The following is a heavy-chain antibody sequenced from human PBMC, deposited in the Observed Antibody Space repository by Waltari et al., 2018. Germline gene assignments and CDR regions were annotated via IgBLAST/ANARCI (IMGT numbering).Heavy chain of an antibody. CDR1: GEPISNDDSRWTY. J-gene: IGHJ1*01. CDR2: IYSSGAA. D-gene: IGHD1-7*01. V-gene: IGHV4-61*02. CDR3: ANRGVGNYFKYCRL. Sequence: QVQLQESGPGLVKPTHTLSLTCTVSGEPISNDDSRWTYWPWLRQSAGKGLGSIGHIYSSGAADYNPTLRIRVTISLDTPKSHFTLKLTSVTAADTAVYYCANRGVGNYFKYCRLWSPGTLVTVSS.